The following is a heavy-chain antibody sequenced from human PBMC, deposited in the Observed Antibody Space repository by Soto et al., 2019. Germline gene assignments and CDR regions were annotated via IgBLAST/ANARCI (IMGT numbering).Heavy chain of an antibody. CDR2: IYPSYSDT. J-gene: IGHJ4*02. Sequence: GESLKISCKGSGYSFTSYWIAWVRQMPGKGLELMGIIYPSYSDTRYRPSFQGQVTISADKSISSAYLQWSSLRASDTAMYYCARGGVSTRTFDYWGQGTPVTVSS. CDR3: ARGGVSTRTFDY. V-gene: IGHV5-51*01. CDR1: GYSFTSYW. D-gene: IGHD3-3*01.